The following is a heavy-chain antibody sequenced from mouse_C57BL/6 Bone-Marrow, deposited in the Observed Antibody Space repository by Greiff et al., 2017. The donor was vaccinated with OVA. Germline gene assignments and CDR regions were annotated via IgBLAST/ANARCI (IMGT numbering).Heavy chain of an antibody. J-gene: IGHJ1*03. CDR2: IYPRSGNT. CDR3: ARYYYVSSSRDFDV. Sequence: VQLQQSGAELARPGASVKLSCKASGYTFTSYGISWVKQRTGQGLEWIGEIYPRSGNTYYNEKFKGKATLTADKSSSTAYMELRSLTAEDSAVYFCARYYYVSSSRDFDVWGTGTTVTVSS. D-gene: IGHD1-1*01. CDR1: GYTFTSYG. V-gene: IGHV1-81*01.